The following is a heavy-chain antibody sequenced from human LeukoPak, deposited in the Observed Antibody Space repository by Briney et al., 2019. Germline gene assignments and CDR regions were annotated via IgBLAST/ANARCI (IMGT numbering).Heavy chain of an antibody. Sequence: GGPLRLSCAASGFTFSSYGMHWLRQAPGKVLEWVAFIRYDGSNKYYADSVKGRFTISRDNSKNTLYLQMNSLRAEDTAVYYCARSFGLEYYYYYMDVWGKGTTVTVSS. CDR3: ARSFGLEYYYYYMDV. D-gene: IGHD3-10*01. J-gene: IGHJ6*03. CDR2: IRYDGSNK. CDR1: GFTFSSYG. V-gene: IGHV3-30*02.